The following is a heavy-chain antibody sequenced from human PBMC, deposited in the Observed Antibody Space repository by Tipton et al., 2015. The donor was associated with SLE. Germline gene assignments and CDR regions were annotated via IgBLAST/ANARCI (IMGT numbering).Heavy chain of an antibody. V-gene: IGHV3-7*03. CDR1: GFTFSSYA. D-gene: IGHD3-3*01. CDR3: ARLNTIFGKGYYMDV. J-gene: IGHJ6*03. CDR2: IKQDGSEK. Sequence: SLRLSCAASGFTFSSYAMHWVRQAPGKGLEWVANIKQDGSEKYYVDSVKGRFTISRDNAKNSLYLQMNSLRAEDTAVYYCARLNTIFGKGYYMDVWGKGTTVTVSS.